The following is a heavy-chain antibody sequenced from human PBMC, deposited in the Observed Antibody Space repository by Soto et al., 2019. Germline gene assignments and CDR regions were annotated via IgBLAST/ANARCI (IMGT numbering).Heavy chain of an antibody. CDR2: IYYSGTT. CDR1: GGSISSGDFY. D-gene: IGHD3-22*01. J-gene: IGHJ4*02. Sequence: PSETLSLTCTVSGGSISSGDFYWSWIRQHPGKGLEWIGYIYYSGTTYYNPSLKSRVAISVDTSKNQFSLKQSSVTAADTAVYYCARNYYDSSGYYIYYFDYWGQGTLVTVSS. V-gene: IGHV4-31*03. CDR3: ARNYYDSSGYYIYYFDY.